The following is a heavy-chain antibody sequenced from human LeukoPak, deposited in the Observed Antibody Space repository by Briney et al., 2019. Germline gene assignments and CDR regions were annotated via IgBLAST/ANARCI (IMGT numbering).Heavy chain of an antibody. J-gene: IGHJ5*02. CDR1: GFSLSNFQ. D-gene: IGHD3-10*01. CDR3: MRDYMGWFDP. Sequence: PGGSLRLSCVASGFSLSNFQMYWVRQAPGKGLEWVSIISLDGSTEFCADSVKGRFTISRDTASNTMHLEMNNLRIEDTAVYYCMRDYMGWFDPWGQGSLVTVSS. V-gene: IGHV3-30-3*01. CDR2: ISLDGSTE.